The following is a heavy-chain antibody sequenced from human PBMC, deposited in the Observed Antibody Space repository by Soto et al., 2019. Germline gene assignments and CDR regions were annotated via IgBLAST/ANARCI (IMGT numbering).Heavy chain of an antibody. CDR1: GFTFSTYE. CDR3: VRDTMSASAAASLDY. V-gene: IGHV3-48*03. Sequence: GGSLRLSCAASGFTFSTYEFNWVRQAPGRGLEWISYISVSGNIIKYAESVKGRFTISRDNAENSLHLHMSNLRVDETALYFCVRDTMSASAAASLDYWGQGTQVTGSS. D-gene: IGHD2-2*01. CDR2: ISVSGNII. J-gene: IGHJ4*02.